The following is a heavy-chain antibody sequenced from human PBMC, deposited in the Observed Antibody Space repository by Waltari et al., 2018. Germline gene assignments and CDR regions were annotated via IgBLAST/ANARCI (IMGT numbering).Heavy chain of an antibody. CDR1: GGSISSHY. D-gene: IGHD3-22*01. CDR2: IYYSGST. J-gene: IGHJ4*02. Sequence: QLQLQESGPGLVKPSETLSLTCTVSGGSISSHYWSWIRQPPGKGLEWIGYIYYSGSTNYNPSLYGRFTISVDTSKNQFSLKLSSVTAADTAVYYCARDSSGYFDYWGQGTLVTVSS. V-gene: IGHV4-59*11. CDR3: ARDSSGYFDY.